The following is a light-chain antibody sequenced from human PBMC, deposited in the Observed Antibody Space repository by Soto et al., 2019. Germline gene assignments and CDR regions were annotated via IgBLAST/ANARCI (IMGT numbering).Light chain of an antibody. J-gene: IGLJ2*01. CDR3: SSYSGSKNFAV. V-gene: IGLV2-8*01. Sequence: QSALTQPPSASGSPGQSVTISCTGTSSDVGGYNFVSWYQQHPGKAPKLMIYEVTKRPSGVPDRFSGSKSGNTASLTVSGLQSEYEADYYCSSYSGSKNFAVFGGGTKPTVL. CDR2: EVT. CDR1: SSDVGGYNF.